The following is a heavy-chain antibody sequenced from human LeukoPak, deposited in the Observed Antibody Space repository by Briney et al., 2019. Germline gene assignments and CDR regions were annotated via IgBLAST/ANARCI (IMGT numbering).Heavy chain of an antibody. CDR3: ARHEWGITNAFDI. Sequence: SETLSLTCAVYGGSFSDYDWSWIRQPPGKGLEWIGEINQSGDTNCDPSLKSRVTMSIDTSKNQFSLNLRSVTAADTAVYYCARHEWGITNAFDIWGQGTMVTVSS. CDR2: INQSGDT. V-gene: IGHV4-34*01. CDR1: GGSFSDYD. D-gene: IGHD1-26*01. J-gene: IGHJ3*02.